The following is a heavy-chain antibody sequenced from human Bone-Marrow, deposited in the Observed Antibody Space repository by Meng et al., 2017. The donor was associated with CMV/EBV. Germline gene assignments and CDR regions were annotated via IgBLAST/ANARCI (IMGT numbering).Heavy chain of an antibody. Sequence: GESLKISCAACGFTFSSYDMHWVRQATGKGLEWVSAIGTAGDTYYPGSVKGRFTISRDNAKNTLYLQMNSLRAEDTAVYYCARGEHCSSTSCYPHYYGMDVWGQGTTVTVSS. CDR3: ARGEHCSSTSCYPHYYGMDV. CDR1: GFTFSSYD. J-gene: IGHJ6*02. V-gene: IGHV3-13*01. CDR2: IGTAGDT. D-gene: IGHD2-2*01.